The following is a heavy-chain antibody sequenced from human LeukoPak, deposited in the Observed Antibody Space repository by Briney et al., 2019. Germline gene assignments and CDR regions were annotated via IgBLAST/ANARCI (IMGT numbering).Heavy chain of an antibody. V-gene: IGHV4-59*11. CDR2: GFYSGST. D-gene: IGHD3-9*01. Sequence: PSETLSLTCTVSGGSISYHYWNWIRQPPGKELEWIGYGFYSGSTDYNPSLKSRATISVDTSKRQISLKLSSVTAADTALYYCAREMAATGRGHYFDYWGQGALVTVSS. CDR3: AREMAATGRGHYFDY. CDR1: GGSISYHY. J-gene: IGHJ4*02.